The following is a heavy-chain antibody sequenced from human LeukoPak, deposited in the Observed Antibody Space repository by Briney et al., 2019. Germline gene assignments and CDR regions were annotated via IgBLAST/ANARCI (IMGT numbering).Heavy chain of an antibody. Sequence: GASVKVSCKVSGYTLTELSMHWVRQAPGKGLEWMGGFDPEDGETIYAQKFQGRVTMTEDTSTDTAYMELSSLRSEDTAVYFCATVGYSYGYFFDYWGQGTLVTVSS. V-gene: IGHV1-24*01. CDR3: ATVGYSYGYFFDY. J-gene: IGHJ4*02. CDR1: GYTLTELS. CDR2: FDPEDGET. D-gene: IGHD5-18*01.